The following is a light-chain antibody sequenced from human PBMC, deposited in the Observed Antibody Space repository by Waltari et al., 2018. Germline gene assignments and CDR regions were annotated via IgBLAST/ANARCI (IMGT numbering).Light chain of an antibody. CDR2: YDD. V-gene: IGLV1-36*01. Sequence: QSVLTQPPSVSEAPRQRVTISCPGSSSNIGHNAVNWYQQLPGKAPKLLIYYDDLLPSGVSDRFSGSKSGTSASLAISGLQSEDEADYYCAAWDDSLSAVVFGGGTKLTVL. CDR1: SSNIGHNA. CDR3: AAWDDSLSAVV. J-gene: IGLJ2*01.